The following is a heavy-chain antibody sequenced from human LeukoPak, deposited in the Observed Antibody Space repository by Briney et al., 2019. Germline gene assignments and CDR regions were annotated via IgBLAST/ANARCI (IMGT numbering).Heavy chain of an antibody. CDR1: GFTFSSYA. Sequence: PGGSLRLSCAASGFTFSSYAMHWVRQAPGKGLEWVSAISGSGGSTYYADSVKGRFTISRDNSKNTLYLQMNSLRAEDTAVYYCAKGFYGSGSYGHYMDVWGKGTTVTVSS. V-gene: IGHV3-23*01. D-gene: IGHD3-10*01. CDR2: ISGSGGST. CDR3: AKGFYGSGSYGHYMDV. J-gene: IGHJ6*03.